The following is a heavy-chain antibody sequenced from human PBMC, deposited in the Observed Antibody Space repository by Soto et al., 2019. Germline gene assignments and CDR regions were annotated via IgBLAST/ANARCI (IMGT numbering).Heavy chain of an antibody. CDR2: IYPGDSDT. J-gene: IGHJ3*02. Sequence: EVQLVQSGAEVKKPGESLKISCKGSGYSFTSYWIGWVRQMPGKGLEWMGIIYPGDSDTRYSPSFQGQVTISADKSISTAYLQWSSLKASDTAMYYCARRSTVTTLNEAFDIWGQGTMVTVSS. V-gene: IGHV5-51*03. D-gene: IGHD4-17*01. CDR1: GYSFTSYW. CDR3: ARRSTVTTLNEAFDI.